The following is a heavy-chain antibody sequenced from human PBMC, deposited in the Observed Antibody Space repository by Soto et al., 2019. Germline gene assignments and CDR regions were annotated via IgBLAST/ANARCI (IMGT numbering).Heavy chain of an antibody. CDR2: IYYSGST. V-gene: IGHV4-59*01. J-gene: IGHJ6*03. Sequence: PSETLSLTCTVSGGSISSYYWSWIRQPPGKGLEWIGYIYYSGSTNYNPSLKSRVTISVHASKNQFSLKLSSVTAADTAVYYCARGYSSGWSHYYMDVWGKGTTVTVSS. D-gene: IGHD6-19*01. CDR3: ARGYSSGWSHYYMDV. CDR1: GGSISSYY.